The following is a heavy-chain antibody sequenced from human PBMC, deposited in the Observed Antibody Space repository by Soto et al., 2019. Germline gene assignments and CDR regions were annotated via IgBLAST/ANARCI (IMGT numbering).Heavy chain of an antibody. CDR3: ARDPSSGWKYGAGGY. Sequence: QVQLQESGPGLVKPSQTLSLTCTVSGGSISSGGYYWSWIRQHPGKGLEWNGYIYYSGSTYYNPSLKSRVTISVDTSKNQFSLKLSSVTAADTAVYYCARDPSSGWKYGAGGYWGQGTLVTVSS. D-gene: IGHD6-19*01. CDR1: GGSISSGGYY. V-gene: IGHV4-31*03. CDR2: IYYSGST. J-gene: IGHJ4*02.